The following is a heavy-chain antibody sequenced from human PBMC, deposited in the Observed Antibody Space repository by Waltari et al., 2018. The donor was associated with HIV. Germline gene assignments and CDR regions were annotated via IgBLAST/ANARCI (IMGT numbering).Heavy chain of an antibody. D-gene: IGHD1-26*01. CDR2: INSDGSST. CDR3: ARAGRDGKLPPDY. J-gene: IGHJ4*02. V-gene: IGHV3-74*01. CDR1: GFTFSSDW. Sequence: EVQLVESGGGSVQPGGSLRLSCAASGFTFSSDWMHWVGQAPGKGLVWVSRINSDGSSTSYADSVKGRFTISRDNAKNTVYLQMSSLRAEDTAVYYCARAGRDGKLPPDYWGQGTLVTVSS.